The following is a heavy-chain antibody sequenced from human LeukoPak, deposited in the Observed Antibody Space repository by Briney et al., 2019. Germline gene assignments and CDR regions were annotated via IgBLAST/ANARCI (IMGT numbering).Heavy chain of an antibody. CDR1: GFTFSSYA. CDR3: TRDPGIAAAGTVGYFDY. V-gene: IGHV3-30-3*01. J-gene: IGHJ4*02. D-gene: IGHD6-13*01. Sequence: GGSLRLSCAASGFTFSSYAMPWVRQAPGKGLEWVAVISYDGSNKYYADSVKGRFTISRDNAKNSLFLQMNSLRAEDTAVYYCTRDPGIAAAGTVGYFDYWGQGTLVAVSS. CDR2: ISYDGSNK.